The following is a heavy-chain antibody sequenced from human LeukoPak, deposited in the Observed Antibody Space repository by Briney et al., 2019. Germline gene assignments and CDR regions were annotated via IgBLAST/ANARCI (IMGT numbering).Heavy chain of an antibody. V-gene: IGHV3-23*01. CDR3: AKGGPYCSTTSCYMDV. Sequence: GGSLRLSCAASGFTFSSYAMSWVRQAPGKGLEWVSAISGSGGSTYYADSVKGRFTISRDNSKNTLYLQMNSLRAEDTAVYYCAKGGPYCSTTSCYMDVWGKGTTVTVSS. CDR2: ISGSGGST. D-gene: IGHD2-2*01. J-gene: IGHJ6*04. CDR1: GFTFSSYA.